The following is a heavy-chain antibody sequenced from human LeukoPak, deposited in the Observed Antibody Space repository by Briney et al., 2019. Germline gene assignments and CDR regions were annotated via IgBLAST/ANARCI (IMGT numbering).Heavy chain of an antibody. CDR1: GYTFTSYY. CDR3: ARPYVGESRGYEAFDI. V-gene: IGHV1-46*01. J-gene: IGHJ3*02. D-gene: IGHD3-22*01. CDR2: INPSGGST. Sequence: GASVKVSCKASGYTFTSYYMHWVRQAPGQGLEWMGIINPSGGSTSYAQKFQGRVTMTRDMSTSTVHMELSSLRSEDTAVYYCARPYVGESRGYEAFDIWGQGAMVTVSS.